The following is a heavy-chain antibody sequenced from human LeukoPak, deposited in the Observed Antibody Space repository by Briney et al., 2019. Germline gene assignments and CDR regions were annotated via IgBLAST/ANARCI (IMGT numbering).Heavy chain of an antibody. CDR3: AKDCGYSYGTYYYYYGMDV. J-gene: IGHJ6*02. V-gene: IGHV3-9*01. CDR1: GFTFDDYA. Sequence: GGSLRLSCAASGFTFDDYAMHWVRQAPGKGLEWVSGISWNSGSIGYADSVKGRFTISRDNAKNSLYLQMNSLRAEDTALYYCAKDCGYSYGTYYYYYGMDVWGQGTTVTVSS. D-gene: IGHD5-18*01. CDR2: ISWNSGSI.